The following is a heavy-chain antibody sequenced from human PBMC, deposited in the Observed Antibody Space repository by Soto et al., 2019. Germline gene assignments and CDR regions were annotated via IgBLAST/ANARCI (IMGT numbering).Heavy chain of an antibody. Sequence: PGGSLRLSCAASGFTFDDYTMHWVRQAPGKGLEWVSLISWDGGSTYYADSVKGRFTISRGNSKNSLYLQMNSLRTEDTALYYCAKDRKLDTIFGVATSPYYGMDVWGQGTTVTVSS. CDR3: AKDRKLDTIFGVATSPYYGMDV. V-gene: IGHV3-43*01. CDR1: GFTFDDYT. D-gene: IGHD3-3*01. J-gene: IGHJ6*02. CDR2: ISWDGGST.